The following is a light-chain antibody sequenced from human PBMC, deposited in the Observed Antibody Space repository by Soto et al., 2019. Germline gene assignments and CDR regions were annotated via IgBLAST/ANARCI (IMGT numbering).Light chain of an antibody. V-gene: IGLV2-14*01. CDR1: SSDVVKYKY. CDR3: CSYAGSTTRVV. J-gene: IGLJ2*01. Sequence: QSALTQPASVSGSPGQSIAISCTGTSSDVVKYKYVSWYQQHPGKAPKLMIYEVSIRPSGVSDRFSGSKSGNTASLTISGLRPEDEAYYYCCSYAGSTTRVVFGGGTKLTVL. CDR2: EVS.